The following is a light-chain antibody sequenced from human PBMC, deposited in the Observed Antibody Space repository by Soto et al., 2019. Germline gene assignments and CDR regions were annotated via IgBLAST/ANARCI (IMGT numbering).Light chain of an antibody. Sequence: PGERATLSCRASQPVGNNYLAWYQQKPGQAPRLLIDDASNRATGVPDRFSGTGSGTDFTLTISSLEPEDFAVYYCHQCATSPLTFGGGTKVEIK. CDR1: QPVGNNY. J-gene: IGKJ4*01. CDR2: DAS. CDR3: HQCATSPLT. V-gene: IGKV3-20*01.